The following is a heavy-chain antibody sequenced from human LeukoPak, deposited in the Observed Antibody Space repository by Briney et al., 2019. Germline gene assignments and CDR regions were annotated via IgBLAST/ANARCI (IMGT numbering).Heavy chain of an antibody. CDR3: ARLGSSWARDDAFDI. J-gene: IGHJ3*02. CDR2: MNPNSGNT. CDR1: GYTFTSYD. Sequence: ASVTVSCTASGYTFTSYDINWVRQAPGQGLEWMGWMNPNSGNTGYAQKFQGRVTITRNTSISTAYMELSSLRSEDTAVYYCARLGSSWARDDAFDIWGQGTMVTVSS. V-gene: IGHV1-8*01. D-gene: IGHD3-16*01.